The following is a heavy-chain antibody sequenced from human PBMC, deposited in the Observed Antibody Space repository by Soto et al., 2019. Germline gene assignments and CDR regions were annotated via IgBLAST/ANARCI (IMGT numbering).Heavy chain of an antibody. CDR3: AKDLVTMVRGVIISYYYYYGMDV. CDR1: GFTFSSYG. V-gene: IGHV3-30*18. Sequence: GGSLRLSCAASGFTFSSYGMHWVRQAPGKGLEWVAVISYDGSNKYYADSVKGRFTISMDNSKNTLYLQMNSLRAEDTAVYYCAKDLVTMVRGVIISYYYYYGMDVWGQGTTVTVSS. D-gene: IGHD3-10*01. CDR2: ISYDGSNK. J-gene: IGHJ6*02.